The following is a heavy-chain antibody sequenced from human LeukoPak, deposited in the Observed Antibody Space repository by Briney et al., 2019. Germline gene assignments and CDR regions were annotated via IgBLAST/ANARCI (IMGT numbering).Heavy chain of an antibody. Sequence: SETLSPTCTVSGGSISTYYWTWIRQSPGKGLEWIGCIYYSGVTKYNPSLESRVTISVDTSKNQFSLKLSSVTAANTAVYYCARWYFDLWGRGTLVTVSS. CDR1: GGSISTYY. V-gene: IGHV4-59*01. CDR2: IYYSGVT. J-gene: IGHJ2*01. CDR3: ARWYFDL.